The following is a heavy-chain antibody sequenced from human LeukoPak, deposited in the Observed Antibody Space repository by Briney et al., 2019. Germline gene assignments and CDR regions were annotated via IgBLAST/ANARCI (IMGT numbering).Heavy chain of an antibody. CDR3: ARGSTYSSGWYTGFDY. CDR1: GFTFSDYY. D-gene: IGHD6-19*01. J-gene: IGHJ4*02. V-gene: IGHV3-11*04. CDR2: ISSSGNTI. Sequence: GGSLRLSCAASGFTFSDYYMSWILQAPGKGLEGVSYISSSGNTIYYADSVKGRFTLSRDNAKHSLYLPMTSLRSEDTAVYYCARGSTYSSGWYTGFDYWGQGTLVTVSS.